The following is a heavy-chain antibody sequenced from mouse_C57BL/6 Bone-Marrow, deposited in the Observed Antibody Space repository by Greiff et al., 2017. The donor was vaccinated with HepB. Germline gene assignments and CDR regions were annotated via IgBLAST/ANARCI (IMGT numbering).Heavy chain of an antibody. Sequence: QVQLQQPGAELVKPGASVKLSCKASGYTFTSYWMQWVKQRPGQGLEWIGEIDPSDSYTNYNQKFKGKATLTVDTSSSTAYMQLSSLTSEDSAVYYCARDGPYYFDYWVQGTTLTVSS. CDR1: GYTFTSYW. J-gene: IGHJ2*01. CDR3: ARDGPYYFDY. V-gene: IGHV1-50*01. D-gene: IGHD2-3*01. CDR2: IDPSDSYT.